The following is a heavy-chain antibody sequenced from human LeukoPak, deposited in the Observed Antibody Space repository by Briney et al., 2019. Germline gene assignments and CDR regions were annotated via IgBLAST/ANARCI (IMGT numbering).Heavy chain of an antibody. V-gene: IGHV3-13*01. CDR3: ARDLEGGSSWYYPAGY. CDR2: IGTAGDT. Sequence: GGSLRLSCAASGFTFSSYDMHWVRQATGKGLEWVSAIGTAGDTYYPGSVKGRFTISRENAKNSLYLQMNSLRAEDTAVYYCARDLEGGSSWYYPAGYWGQGTLVTVSS. J-gene: IGHJ4*02. D-gene: IGHD6-13*01. CDR1: GFTFSSYD.